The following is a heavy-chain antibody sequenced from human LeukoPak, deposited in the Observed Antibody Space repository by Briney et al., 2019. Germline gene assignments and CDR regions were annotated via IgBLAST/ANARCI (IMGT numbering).Heavy chain of an antibody. CDR1: GYTFTSYG. J-gene: IGHJ3*02. CDR3: ARAPIVATIATKLEEHDAFDI. V-gene: IGHV1-18*01. D-gene: IGHD5-12*01. Sequence: ASVKVSCKASGYTFTSYGISWVRQAPGQGLEWMGWISSYNDNTNYAQTLQGRVTMTTDTSTSTAYMELRSLRSDDTAVYYCARAPIVATIATKLEEHDAFDIWGQGTMVTVSS. CDR2: ISSYNDNT.